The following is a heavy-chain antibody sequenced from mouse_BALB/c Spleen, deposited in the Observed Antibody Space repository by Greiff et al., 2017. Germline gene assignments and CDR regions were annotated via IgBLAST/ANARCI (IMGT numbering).Heavy chain of an antibody. V-gene: IGHV1-7*01. J-gene: IGHJ4*01. Sequence: VQLLQSGAELAKPGASVQTSCQVSGFIFTRYWMHWVKQRPGQGLEWIGYINPRTGYTEYNQKFKYKATLTADKSPSTAYLQLSSVTAKDSAVFYWANIYAVDYWGEGTSVTVAA. CDR1: GFIFTRYW. CDR2: INPRTGYT. CDR3: ANIYAVDY.